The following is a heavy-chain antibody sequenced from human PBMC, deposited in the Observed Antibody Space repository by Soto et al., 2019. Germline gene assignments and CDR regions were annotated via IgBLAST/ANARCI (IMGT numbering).Heavy chain of an antibody. CDR2: ISYDGSNK. D-gene: IGHD5-12*01. J-gene: IGHJ4*02. Sequence: GGSLRLSCAASGFTFSSYAMHWVRQAPGKGLEWVAVISYDGSNKYYADSVKGRFTISRDNSKNTLYLQMNSLRAEDTAVYYCARGGRDGYNSDYYFDYWGQGTLVTVSS. V-gene: IGHV3-30-3*01. CDR1: GFTFSSYA. CDR3: ARGGRDGYNSDYYFDY.